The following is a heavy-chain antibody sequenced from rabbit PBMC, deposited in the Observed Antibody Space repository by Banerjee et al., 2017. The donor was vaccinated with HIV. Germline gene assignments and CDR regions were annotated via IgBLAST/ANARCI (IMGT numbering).Heavy chain of an antibody. CDR1: GFSFSSSYY. CDR2: IYAGSSGST. Sequence: QEQLEESGGDLVKPGASLTLTCTASGFSFSSSYYMCWVRQAPGKGLEWIACIYAGSSGSTYYASWAKGRFTISKTSSTTVTLQMTSLTAADTATYFCARDSAGYAGYGYALEDYGMDLWGPGTLVTVS. V-gene: IGHV1S45*01. J-gene: IGHJ6*01. CDR3: ARDSAGYAGYGYALEDYGMDL. D-gene: IGHD6-1*01.